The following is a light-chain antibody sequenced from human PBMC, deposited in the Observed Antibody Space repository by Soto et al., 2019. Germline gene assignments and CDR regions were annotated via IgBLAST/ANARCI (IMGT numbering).Light chain of an antibody. CDR3: CSYAGSSTLV. CDR1: SRDVGGYNL. V-gene: IGLV2-23*01. Sequence: QPVLTQPASVSGSPGQSITISCTGTSRDVGGYNLVSWYQQHPGKAPKLMIYEGSKRPSGVSNRFSGSKSGNTASLTISGLQAEDEADYYCCSYAGSSTLVFGGGTKLTVL. CDR2: EGS. J-gene: IGLJ2*01.